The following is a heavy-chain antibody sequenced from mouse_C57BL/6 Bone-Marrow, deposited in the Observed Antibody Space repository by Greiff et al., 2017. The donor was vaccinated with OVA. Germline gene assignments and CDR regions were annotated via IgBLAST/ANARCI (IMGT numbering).Heavy chain of an antibody. CDR2: IDPEDGET. J-gene: IGHJ1*03. CDR3: ASLHYYGSSYGYFDG. D-gene: IGHD1-1*01. V-gene: IGHV14-2*01. CDR1: GFNIKDYY. Sequence: VQLKQSGAELVKPGASVKLSCTASGFNIKDYYMHWVKQRTEQGLEWIGRIDPEDGETKYAPKFQGKATITADTSSNTAYLQLSSLTSADTAVYYCASLHYYGSSYGYFDGWGTGTTVTVSS.